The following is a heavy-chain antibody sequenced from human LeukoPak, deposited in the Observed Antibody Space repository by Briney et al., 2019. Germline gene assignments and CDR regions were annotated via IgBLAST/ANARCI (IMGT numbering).Heavy chain of an antibody. V-gene: IGHV3-53*01. CDR2: IYSGGST. Sequence: ETLSLTCTVSGGSISSYSWSWVRQAPGKGLEWVSVIYSGGSTYYADSVKGRFTISRDNSKNTLYLQMNSLRADDTAVYYCARQYYDSSGYYLLRGYFDYWGQGTLVTVSS. CDR3: ARQYYDSSGYYLLRGYFDY. D-gene: IGHD3-22*01. CDR1: GGSISSYS. J-gene: IGHJ4*02.